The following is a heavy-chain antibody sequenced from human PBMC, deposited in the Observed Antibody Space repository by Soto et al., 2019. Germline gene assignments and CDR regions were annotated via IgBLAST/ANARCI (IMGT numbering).Heavy chain of an antibody. CDR1: GFTFSSYA. D-gene: IGHD5-12*01. V-gene: IGHV3-23*01. Sequence: EVQLLEPGGGLVQPGGSLRLSCAASGFTFSSYAMSWVRQAPGKGLEWVSGISGSGGSTHYADSVKGRFTISRDNSKNTLYLQMNSLRAEDTAVYYCAKDRGRGYDSWGQGTLVTVSS. CDR3: AKDRGRGYDS. J-gene: IGHJ4*02. CDR2: ISGSGGST.